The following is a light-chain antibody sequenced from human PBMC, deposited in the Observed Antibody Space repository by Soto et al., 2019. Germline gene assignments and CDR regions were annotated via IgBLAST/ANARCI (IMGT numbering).Light chain of an antibody. V-gene: IGKV3-11*01. CDR3: QQYNNWPWT. J-gene: IGKJ1*01. CDR2: DAS. CDR1: QSVSSY. Sequence: TVLTQSPATLSLSPWERATLSCRASQSVSSYLAWYQQRPGQAPRLLIYDASNRATGIPARFSGSGSGTDFTLTISSLEDEDFAIYYCQQYNNWPWTFGQGTKVDIK.